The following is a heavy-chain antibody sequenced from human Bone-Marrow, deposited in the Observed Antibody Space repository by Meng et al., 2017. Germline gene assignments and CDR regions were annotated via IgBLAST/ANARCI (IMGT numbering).Heavy chain of an antibody. CDR3: ATLIVGATMNFDY. V-gene: IGHV1-2*02. D-gene: IGHD1-26*01. CDR1: GYTFTGYY. CDR2: INPNSGGT. J-gene: IGHJ4*02. Sequence: ASVKVSCKASGYTFTGYYMHWVRQAPGQGLEWMGWINPNSGGTNYAQKFQGRVTMTRDTSISTAYMELSRLRSDDTAVYYCATLIVGATMNFDYWGQGTLVTVSS.